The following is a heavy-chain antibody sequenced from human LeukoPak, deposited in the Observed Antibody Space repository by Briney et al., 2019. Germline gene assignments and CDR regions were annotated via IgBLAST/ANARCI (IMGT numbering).Heavy chain of an antibody. CDR1: GGSISSSSYN. Sequence: SETLSLTCTVSGGSISSSSYNWGWIRQPPGKGLEWIGSVYYSGSTYYNPSLKSRVTMSLDASKNQFSLELNSVTPADTAVYYCARGGNYWPQWWFDPWGRGTLVSVSS. CDR2: VYYSGST. D-gene: IGHD1-26*01. CDR3: ARGGNYWPQWWFDP. V-gene: IGHV4-39*07. J-gene: IGHJ5*02.